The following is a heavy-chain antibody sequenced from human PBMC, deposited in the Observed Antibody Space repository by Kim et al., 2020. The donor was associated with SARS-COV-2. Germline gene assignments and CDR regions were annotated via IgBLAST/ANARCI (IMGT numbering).Heavy chain of an antibody. CDR2: ISAYNGNT. Sequence: ASVKVSCKASGYTFTSYGISWVRQAPGQGLEWMGWISAYNGNTNYAQKLQGRVTITTDTSTSTAYMELRSLRSDDTAVYYCARDVILLYGSSCPMDVWGQGTTVTVSS. J-gene: IGHJ6*02. CDR3: ARDVILLYGSSCPMDV. V-gene: IGHV1-18*01. D-gene: IGHD6-13*01. CDR1: GYTFTSYG.